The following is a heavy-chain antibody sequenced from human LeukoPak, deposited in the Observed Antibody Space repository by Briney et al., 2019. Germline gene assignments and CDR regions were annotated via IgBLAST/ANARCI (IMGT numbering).Heavy chain of an antibody. V-gene: IGHV3-48*03. D-gene: IGHD4-11*01. CDR3: ARGLTT. CDR1: GFTFSSYD. J-gene: IGHJ4*02. Sequence: PGGSLRLSCAAAGFTFSSYDMNWGRQAPGKGLEWGSYITYSGSNTYYADSVKGRFIISRDNAKNSLSLQMNGLRAEDTAVYYCARGLTTGGQGTLVTVSS. CDR2: ITYSGSNT.